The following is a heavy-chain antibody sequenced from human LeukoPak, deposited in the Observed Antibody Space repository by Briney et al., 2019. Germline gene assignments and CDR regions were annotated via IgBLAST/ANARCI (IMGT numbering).Heavy chain of an antibody. D-gene: IGHD2-2*01. J-gene: IGHJ4*02. CDR2: INTDGSST. V-gene: IGHV3-74*01. CDR1: GFTFSSYW. CDR3: ARGYCSSTSCYIPLDY. Sequence: GGSLRLSCAASGFTFSSYWMHWVRQAPGKGLVWVSRINTDGSSTSYADSVKGRFTISRDNAKNTLYLQMNSLRAEDTAVYYCARGYCSSTSCYIPLDYWGQGTLVTVSS.